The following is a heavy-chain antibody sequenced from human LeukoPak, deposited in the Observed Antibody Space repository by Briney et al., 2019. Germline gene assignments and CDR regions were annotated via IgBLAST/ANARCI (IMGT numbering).Heavy chain of an antibody. Sequence: GGSLRLSCAASGFTFSSYGMHWVRQAPGKGLEWVAVISYDGSNKYYADSVKGRFTISRDNSKNTLYLQMNSLRAEDTAVYYCARDSLRYFCMDVWGQGTTVTVSS. D-gene: IGHD3-9*01. CDR2: ISYDGSNK. CDR1: GFTFSSYG. J-gene: IGHJ6*02. V-gene: IGHV3-30*19. CDR3: ARDSLRYFCMDV.